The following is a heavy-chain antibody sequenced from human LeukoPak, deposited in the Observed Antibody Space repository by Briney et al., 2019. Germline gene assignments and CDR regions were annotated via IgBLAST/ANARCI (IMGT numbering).Heavy chain of an antibody. CDR1: GYTLTSHD. D-gene: IGHD3-10*01. V-gene: IGHV1-8*01. CDR3: ARIGGDFFYYYMDV. J-gene: IGHJ6*03. CDR2: INPNSGKT. Sequence: GASVKVSCKASGYTLTSHDINWVRQAPGQGLEWMGWINPNSGKTGSAQKFQGRVTLTRNTSISTAYMELSRLRSEDTAVYYCARIGGDFFYYYMDVWGKGTTVTVSS.